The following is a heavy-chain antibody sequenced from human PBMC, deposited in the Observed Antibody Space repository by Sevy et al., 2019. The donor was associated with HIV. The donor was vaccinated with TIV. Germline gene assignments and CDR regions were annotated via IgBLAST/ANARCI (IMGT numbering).Heavy chain of an antibody. Sequence: GGSLRLSCAASGFTVSSNYMSWVRQAPGKVLEWVSVIYSGGSTYYADSVKGRFTISRDNSKNTLYLQMNILRAEDTAVSYCARDQGARITMVRGVMIYYYYGMDVWGQGTTVTVSS. J-gene: IGHJ6*02. V-gene: IGHV3-53*01. CDR2: IYSGGST. CDR1: GFTVSSNY. D-gene: IGHD3-10*01. CDR3: ARDQGARITMVRGVMIYYYYGMDV.